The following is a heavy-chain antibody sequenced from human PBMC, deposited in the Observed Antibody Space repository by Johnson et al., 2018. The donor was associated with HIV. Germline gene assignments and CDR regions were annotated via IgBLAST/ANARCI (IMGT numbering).Heavy chain of an antibody. Sequence: VQLVESGGGLEQPGRSLRLSCAASGFTFDDYAIHWVRQAPGKGLEWVSVFYSGGSTYYADSVKGRFIISRDNSKNAVYLQMNSLRAEDTAVYYCARGYILTGYSGAFDVWGRGTLVTVSS. CDR1: GFTFDDYA. CDR2: FYSGGST. D-gene: IGHD3-9*01. V-gene: IGHV3-66*01. J-gene: IGHJ3*01. CDR3: ARGYILTGYSGAFDV.